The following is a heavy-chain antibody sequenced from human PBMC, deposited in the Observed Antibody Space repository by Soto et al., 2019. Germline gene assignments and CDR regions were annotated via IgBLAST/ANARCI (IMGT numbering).Heavy chain of an antibody. Sequence: SETLSLTCTVSGGSISSYYWSWIRQPPRKGLEWIGYIYYSGSTNYNPSLKSRVTISVDTSKNQFSLKLSSVTAADTAVYYCARDSDSSGYYYGVDYYGMDVWGQGTTVTVS. J-gene: IGHJ6*02. CDR2: IYYSGST. CDR3: ARDSDSSGYYYGVDYYGMDV. D-gene: IGHD3-22*01. V-gene: IGHV4-59*01. CDR1: GGSISSYY.